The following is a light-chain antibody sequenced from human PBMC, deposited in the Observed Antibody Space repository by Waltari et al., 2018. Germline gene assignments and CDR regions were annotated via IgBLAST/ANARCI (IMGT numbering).Light chain of an antibody. Sequence: VMTQSPTLSVSPGERATLSCRASQSISDNLAWYQQKRGQAPRLLIYGASTRATGIPARFTGSGSGTDFTLTISSLQSEDSAVYYCQQYNRWPPITFGQGTRLEI. V-gene: IGKV3-15*01. J-gene: IGKJ5*01. CDR1: QSISDN. CDR2: GAS. CDR3: QQYNRWPPIT.